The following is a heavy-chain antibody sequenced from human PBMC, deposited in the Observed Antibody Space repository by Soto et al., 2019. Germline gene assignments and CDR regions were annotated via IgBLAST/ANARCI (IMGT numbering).Heavy chain of an antibody. CDR3: ARVQCTGGSCFSSYYYYYGMDV. D-gene: IGHD2-15*01. CDR2: ISGSGGST. V-gene: IGHV3-23*01. J-gene: IGHJ6*02. CDR1: GFTFTSYA. Sequence: EVQLLESGGGLVQPRGSLRLSCAASGFTFTSYAMIWVRQAPGKGLEWVSAISGSGGSTYYADSVKGRFTISRDNSKNTVYLQMNSLRAEDTAVYYCARVQCTGGSCFSSYYYYYGMDVWGQGTTVTVSS.